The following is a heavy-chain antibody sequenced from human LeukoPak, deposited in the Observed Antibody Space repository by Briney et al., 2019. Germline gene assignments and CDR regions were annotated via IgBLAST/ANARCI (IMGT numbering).Heavy chain of an antibody. CDR3: TTVPLGSSSWYVY. V-gene: IGHV3-15*01. J-gene: IGHJ4*02. CDR1: GFTFSNAW. D-gene: IGHD6-13*01. Sequence: MPGGSLRLSCAASGFTFSNAWMSWVRQAPGKGLEWVGRIKSKTDGGTTDYAAPVKGRFTISRDDSKNTLYLQMNSLKTEDTAVYYCTTVPLGSSSWYVYWGQGTLVTVPS. CDR2: IKSKTDGGTT.